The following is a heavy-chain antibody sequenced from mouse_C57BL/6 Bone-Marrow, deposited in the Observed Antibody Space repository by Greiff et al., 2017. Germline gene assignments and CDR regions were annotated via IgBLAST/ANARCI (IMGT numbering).Heavy chain of an antibody. CDR1: GYTFTDHT. CDR2: IYPRDGST. J-gene: IGHJ4*01. V-gene: IGHV1-78*01. D-gene: IGHD3-2*02. Sequence: QVQLQQSDAELVKPGASVKISCKVSGYTFTDHTTHWMKQRPEQGLEWIGYIYPRDGSTKYNEKFKGKATLTADKSSSTAYMQLNSLTSEDSAVYFCARWAAQATVYYYAMDYWGQGTSVTVSS. CDR3: ARWAAQATVYYYAMDY.